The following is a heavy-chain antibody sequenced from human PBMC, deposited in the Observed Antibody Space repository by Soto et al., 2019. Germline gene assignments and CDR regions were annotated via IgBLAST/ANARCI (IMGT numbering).Heavy chain of an antibody. V-gene: IGHV4-59*01. Sequence: QVQLQESGPGLVKPSETLSLTCTVSGGSISSYYWSWIRQPPGKGLEWIGYIYYSGSTNYNPSLKSRVTISVDTSKNQFSLKLSSVTAADTAVYYCARDRPGIVRLRDNWFDPWGQGTLVTVSS. CDR1: GGSISSYY. J-gene: IGHJ5*02. D-gene: IGHD1-26*01. CDR3: ARDRPGIVRLRDNWFDP. CDR2: IYYSGST.